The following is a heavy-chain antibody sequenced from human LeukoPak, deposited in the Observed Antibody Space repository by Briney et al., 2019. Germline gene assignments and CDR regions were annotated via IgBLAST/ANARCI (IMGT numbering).Heavy chain of an antibody. CDR2: ITGSSAST. CDR3: AKLDYYDTH. V-gene: IGHV3-23*01. CDR1: GFNFNNYE. J-gene: IGHJ4*02. D-gene: IGHD3-22*01. Sequence: GGSLRLSCAASGFNFNNYEMNWVRQAPGKGLEWVSSITGSSASTYYADSVKGRFTISRDNSKNTLYLQMNSLRAEDMAVYFCAKLDYYDTHWGQGTLVTVSS.